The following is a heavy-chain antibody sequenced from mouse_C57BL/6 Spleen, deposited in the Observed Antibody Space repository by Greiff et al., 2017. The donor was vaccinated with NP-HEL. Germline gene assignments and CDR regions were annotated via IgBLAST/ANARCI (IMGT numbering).Heavy chain of an antibody. Sequence: EVKLEESGGGLVQPKGSLKLSCAASGFTFNTYSMHWVRQAPGKGLEWVARIRNKSSNYATYYNDSVKDRFTISRDDSQSMLYLQMNNLKTEDTAMCYCVRGGNYGALDYWGQGTSVTVSS. CDR1: GFTFNTYS. CDR3: VRGGNYGALDY. V-gene: IGHV10-3*01. D-gene: IGHD2-1*01. CDR2: IRNKSSNYAT. J-gene: IGHJ4*01.